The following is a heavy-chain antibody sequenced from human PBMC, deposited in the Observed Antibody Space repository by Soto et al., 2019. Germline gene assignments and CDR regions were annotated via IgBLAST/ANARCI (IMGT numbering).Heavy chain of an antibody. CDR1: GGSFSGYY. Sequence: SETLSLTCAVYGGSFSGYYWSWIRQPPGKGLEWIGEINHSGSTNYNPSLKSRVTISVDTSKNQFSLRLSSVTAADTAVYYCARGESPKDCSGGSCYSSRSVPYYYYMDVWGKGTTVTVSS. V-gene: IGHV4-34*01. J-gene: IGHJ6*03. D-gene: IGHD2-15*01. CDR2: INHSGST. CDR3: ARGESPKDCSGGSCYSSRSVPYYYYMDV.